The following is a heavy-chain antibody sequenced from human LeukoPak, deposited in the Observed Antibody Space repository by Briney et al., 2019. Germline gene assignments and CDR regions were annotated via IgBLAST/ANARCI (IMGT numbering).Heavy chain of an antibody. V-gene: IGHV1-18*01. D-gene: IGHD5-12*01. J-gene: IGHJ4*02. Sequence: ASVKVSCKASGYTFTSYGISWVRQALGQGLEWMGWISAYNGNTNYAQKLQGRVTMTTDTSTSTAYMELRSLRSDDTAVYYCARDFLTGAIVATTFDYWGQGTLVTVSS. CDR1: GYTFTSYG. CDR2: ISAYNGNT. CDR3: ARDFLTGAIVATTFDY.